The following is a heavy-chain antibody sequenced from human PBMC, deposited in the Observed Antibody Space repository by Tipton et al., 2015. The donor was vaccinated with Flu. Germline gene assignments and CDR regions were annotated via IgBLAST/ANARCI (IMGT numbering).Heavy chain of an antibody. D-gene: IGHD2-15*01. V-gene: IGHV1-2*06. CDR3: ARVRSVAATLNDAFDI. CDR2: INPNSGGT. CDR1: GYTFTGYY. Sequence: VQLVQSGAEVKKPGASVKVSCKASGYTFTGYYIHWVRQAPGQGLEWMGRINPNSGGTNYAQKFQGRVTMTRDTSISTAYMELSRLRSDDTAVYSCARVRSVAATLNDAFDIWGQGTMVTVSS. J-gene: IGHJ3*02.